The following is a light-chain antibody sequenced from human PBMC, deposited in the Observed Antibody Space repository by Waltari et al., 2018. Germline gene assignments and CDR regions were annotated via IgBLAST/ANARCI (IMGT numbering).Light chain of an antibody. CDR1: QSVNSY. V-gene: IGKV3-11*01. Sequence: EIVLTQSPATLSLSPGERATLSCRTSQSVNSYLSWYQHKHGQAPRLLMYDASNRATGIPARFGGSGSATAFTLTISSLEPDDFALYYCQQRFTWPSITFGQGTRLEIK. CDR3: QQRFTWPSIT. J-gene: IGKJ5*01. CDR2: DAS.